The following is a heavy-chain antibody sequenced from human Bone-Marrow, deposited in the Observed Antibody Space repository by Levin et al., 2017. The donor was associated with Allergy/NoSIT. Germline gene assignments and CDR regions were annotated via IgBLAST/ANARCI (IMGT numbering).Heavy chain of an antibody. V-gene: IGHV4-30-2*01. J-gene: IGHJ3*02. CDR2: IFQSGT. CDR3: ASGPGRDAFDS. D-gene: IGHD3-10*01. CDR1: GGSISSGGYS. Sequence: SETLSLTCAVSGGSISSGGYSWTWIRQPPGKGLEWVGYIFQSGTYYNPSLKSRVTISADRSENQFSLKLTSVTAADTAVYYCASGPGRDAFDSWGQGTTVTVSS.